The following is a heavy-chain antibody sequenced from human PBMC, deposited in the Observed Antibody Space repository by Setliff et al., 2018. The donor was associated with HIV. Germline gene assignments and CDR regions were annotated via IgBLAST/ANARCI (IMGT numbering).Heavy chain of an antibody. Sequence: LRLSCAASGFTFSSYGMHWVRQAPGKGLEWVSSISSNGYYIYYADSVKGRFTISRDNAKNSLYLQLNSLRAEDTAIYFCARDDGGYTFGVFFDYWGRGTPVTVSS. D-gene: IGHD5-18*01. CDR1: GFTFSSYG. V-gene: IGHV3-21*01. J-gene: IGHJ4*02. CDR2: ISSNGYYI. CDR3: ARDDGGYTFGVFFDY.